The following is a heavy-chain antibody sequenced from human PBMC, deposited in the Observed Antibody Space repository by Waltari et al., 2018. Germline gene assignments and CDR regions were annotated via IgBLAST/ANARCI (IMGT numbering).Heavy chain of an antibody. D-gene: IGHD3-16*01. CDR2: INYGGSA. CDR1: GGSLSGSF. V-gene: IGHV4-34*01. J-gene: IGHJ3*01. CDR3: AKQLVDVWDGLGGFDV. Sequence: QVQLQQWGAGLLRPSETLSLTCAVNGGSLSGSFWSWFRQAPGKGLEGIAEINYGGSANANPSLERRVTMSVDTAKNQIFLKMNSVTAADTGLYYCAKQLVDVWDGLGGFDVWGQGTMITVSS.